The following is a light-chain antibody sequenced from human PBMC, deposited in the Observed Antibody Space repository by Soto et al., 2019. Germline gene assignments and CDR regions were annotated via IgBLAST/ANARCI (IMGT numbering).Light chain of an antibody. V-gene: IGKV3-20*01. CDR3: QQYGSSSIT. CDR2: GAS. J-gene: IGKJ1*01. Sequence: IALTQSPGTLSLSPGERATLSCRASQSVSSSYLAWYQKKPGQAPRLLIYGASSRATGIPDRFSGSGSGTDFTLTISRLEPEDFAVYYCQQYGSSSITFGQGTKVDIK. CDR1: QSVSSSY.